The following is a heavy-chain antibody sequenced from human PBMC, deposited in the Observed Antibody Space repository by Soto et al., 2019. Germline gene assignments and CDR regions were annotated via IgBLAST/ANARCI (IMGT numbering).Heavy chain of an antibody. CDR1: GGSISSGGYY. CDR2: IYYSGST. D-gene: IGHD5-18*01. J-gene: IGHJ4*02. Sequence: SETLSLTCTVSGGSISSGGYYWSWIRQHPGKGLEWIGYIYYSGSTYYNPSLKSRVTISVDTSKNQFSLKLGSVTAADTAVYYCARVGPIRGYSYGDYWGQGTLVTVS. CDR3: ARVGPIRGYSYGDY. V-gene: IGHV4-31*03.